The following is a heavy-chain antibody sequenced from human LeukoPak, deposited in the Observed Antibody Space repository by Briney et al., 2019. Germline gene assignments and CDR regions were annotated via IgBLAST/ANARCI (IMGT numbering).Heavy chain of an antibody. V-gene: IGHV3-30*02. J-gene: IGHJ6*03. Sequence: GGSLRLSCAASGFTFNNYGMHWVRQAPGKGLEWVAFIRYNGNNQYYADSVKGRFTTSRDNSKNTLYLQMNSLKGDDTAVYYCAKDSAFYYIDVWGKGTTVIISS. CDR2: IRYNGNNQ. CDR3: AKDSAFYYIDV. D-gene: IGHD3-10*01. CDR1: GFTFNNYG.